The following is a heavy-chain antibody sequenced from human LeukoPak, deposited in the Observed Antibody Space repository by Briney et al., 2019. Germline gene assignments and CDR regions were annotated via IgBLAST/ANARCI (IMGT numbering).Heavy chain of an antibody. CDR1: GYTFTSYG. CDR3: ARVGGGYPDY. J-gene: IGHJ4*02. CDR2: INPSGGST. Sequence: ASVKVSCKASGYTFTSYGISWVRQAPGQGLEWMGIINPSGGSTSYAQKFQGRVTMTRDTSTSTVYMELSSLRSEDTAVYYCARVGGGYPDYWGQGTLVTVSS. V-gene: IGHV1-46*01. D-gene: IGHD1-26*01.